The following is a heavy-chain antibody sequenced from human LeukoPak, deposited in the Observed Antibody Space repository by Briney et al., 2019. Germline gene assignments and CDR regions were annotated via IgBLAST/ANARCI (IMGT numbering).Heavy chain of an antibody. D-gene: IGHD6-13*01. V-gene: IGHV3-48*04. CDR2: ITSSGGTI. CDR3: AREGIAAAGEH. J-gene: IGHJ1*01. CDR1: GFTFSSFS. Sequence: GGSLRLSCVASGFTFSSFSMYWVRQAPGKGLEWVSFITSSGGTIYYADSVKGRFTMSRDNAKNSLYLQMKSLRVEDTAVYYCAREGIAAAGEHWGQGTLVTVSS.